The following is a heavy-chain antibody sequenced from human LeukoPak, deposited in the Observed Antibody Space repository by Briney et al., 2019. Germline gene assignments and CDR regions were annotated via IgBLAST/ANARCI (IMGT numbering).Heavy chain of an antibody. V-gene: IGHV5-51*02. CDR2: IYPGDSDT. D-gene: IGHD4/OR15-4a*01. CDR3: ARHRASDYGLDY. Sequence: LRISGMNTIYSVTIYSNGCVREMCGKGLEEMGIIYPGDSDTRYSPSFQGQVTISADKSISTAYLQWSSLKASDTAMYYCARHRASDYGLDYWGQGTLVTVSS. J-gene: IGHJ4*02. CDR1: IYSVTIYS.